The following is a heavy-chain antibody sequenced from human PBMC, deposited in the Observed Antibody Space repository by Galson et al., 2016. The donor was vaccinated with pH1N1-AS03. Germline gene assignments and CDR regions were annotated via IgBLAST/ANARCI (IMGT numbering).Heavy chain of an antibody. J-gene: IGHJ5*02. CDR3: ARAAPFDP. CDR1: GYTFPNFG. V-gene: IGHV1-18*04. Sequence: SVKVSCKASGYTFPNFGMSWVRQAPGQGLEWMGWISPYNGNTQYAQRLEGRVTMTTDTSTNPAYLELRSLTSDDTAVYYCARAAPFDPWGHGTLVIVSS. CDR2: ISPYNGNT.